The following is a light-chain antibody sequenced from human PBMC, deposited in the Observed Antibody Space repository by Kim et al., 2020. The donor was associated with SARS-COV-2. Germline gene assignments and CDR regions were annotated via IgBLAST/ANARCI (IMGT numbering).Light chain of an antibody. CDR3: QVWESGSDQLV. V-gene: IGLV3-21*01. CDR1: DIGTKS. CDR2: YDT. Sequence: SYELTQPPSVSEAPGKTATITCGGDDIGTKSVHWYQQKPGQAPVLVIYYDTDRPSGIPERFSASNSGNTATLTVRRVEAGDEADYYCQVWESGSDQLVFG. J-gene: IGLJ3*02.